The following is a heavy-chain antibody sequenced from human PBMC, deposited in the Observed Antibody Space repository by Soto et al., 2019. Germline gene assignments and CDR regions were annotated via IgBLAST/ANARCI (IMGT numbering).Heavy chain of an antibody. J-gene: IGHJ4*02. CDR1: GFTINSHW. CDR2: INGDGSRT. CDR3: AIAVAGPTAIAY. D-gene: IGHD6-19*01. V-gene: IGHV3-74*01. Sequence: EVQLVESGGDLVQPGGSLRLSCVVSGFTINSHWMHWVRQAPGKGLVWVSRINGDGSRTKYADSVKGRFTISRDNAKNTLYLQMNTLRAEDTAVYYCAIAVAGPTAIAYWGQAALVTVSS.